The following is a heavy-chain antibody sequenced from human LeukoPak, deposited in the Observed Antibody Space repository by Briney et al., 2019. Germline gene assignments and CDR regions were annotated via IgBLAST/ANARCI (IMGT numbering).Heavy chain of an antibody. Sequence: ASAKVSCKASGYTFTSYYMHWVRQAPGQGLEWMGIINPSGGSTSYAQKFQGRVTMTRDKSTSTVYMELSSLRSEDTAVYYCARDPVPADSGWYLHFDYWGQGTLVTVSS. CDR1: GYTFTSYY. CDR2: INPSGGST. J-gene: IGHJ4*02. D-gene: IGHD6-19*01. CDR3: ARDPVPADSGWYLHFDY. V-gene: IGHV1-46*01.